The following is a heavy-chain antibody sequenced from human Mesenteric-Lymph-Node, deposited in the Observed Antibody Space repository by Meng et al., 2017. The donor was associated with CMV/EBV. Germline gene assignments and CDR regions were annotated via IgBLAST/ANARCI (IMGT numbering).Heavy chain of an antibody. Sequence: SLKISCAASGFTFDDYAMHWVRQTPGKGLEWVSGISWNSDSIDYADSVKGRFIISRDNAKNSLYLQMNSLRAEDTAVYYCAKESCSSTSCYPTYYYGMDVWGQGTTVTVSS. CDR1: GFTFDDYA. D-gene: IGHD2-2*01. V-gene: IGHV3-9*01. CDR2: ISWNSDSI. J-gene: IGHJ6*02. CDR3: AKESCSSTSCYPTYYYGMDV.